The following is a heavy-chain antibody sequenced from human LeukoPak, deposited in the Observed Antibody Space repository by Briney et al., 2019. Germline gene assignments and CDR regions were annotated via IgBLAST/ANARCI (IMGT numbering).Heavy chain of an antibody. CDR1: GGSFSGYY. D-gene: IGHD5-24*01. CDR3: ARREAAFDI. Sequence: PSETLSLTCAVYGGSFSGYYWSWIRQPPGKGLEWIGEINHSGSTNYNPSLKSRVTISVDTSKNQFSLKLSSVTAADTVVYYCARREAAFDIWGQGTMVTVSS. V-gene: IGHV4-34*01. CDR2: INHSGST. J-gene: IGHJ3*02.